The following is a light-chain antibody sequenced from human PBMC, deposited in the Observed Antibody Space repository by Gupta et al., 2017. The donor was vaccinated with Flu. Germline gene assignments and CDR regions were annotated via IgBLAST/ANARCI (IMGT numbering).Light chain of an antibody. CDR2: SHD. CDR3: GAWDDSLTARV. V-gene: IGLV1-44*01. CDR1: SSNIGSNT. Sequence: QSVLTQPPSASGTPGQRVTISCSGSSSNIGSNTVNWYQQLPGTAPKVLIYSHDQRPSGVPDRFSGSKSGTSASLGITGLQSEDEADYYWGAWDDSLTARVFGGGTKLTVL. J-gene: IGLJ3*02.